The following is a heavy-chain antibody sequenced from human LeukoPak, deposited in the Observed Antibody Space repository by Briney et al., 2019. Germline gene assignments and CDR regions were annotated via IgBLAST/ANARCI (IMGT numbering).Heavy chain of an antibody. CDR2: IYYSGST. D-gene: IGHD4-17*01. Sequence: PSETLSLTCTVSGGSISSSSYYWGWIRQPPGKGLEWIGSIYYSGSTYYNPSLKSRVTISVDTSKNQFSLKLSSVTAADTAVYYCARYYGADYDYFDYWGQGTLVTVSS. CDR1: GGSISSSSYY. J-gene: IGHJ4*02. CDR3: ARYYGADYDYFDY. V-gene: IGHV4-39*01.